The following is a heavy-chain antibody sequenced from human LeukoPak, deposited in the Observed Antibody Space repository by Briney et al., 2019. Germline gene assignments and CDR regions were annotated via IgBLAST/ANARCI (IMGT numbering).Heavy chain of an antibody. D-gene: IGHD2-15*01. V-gene: IGHV3-64*01. CDR3: ARARVAAKSGYMDV. CDR2: ISSNGNT. J-gene: IGHJ6*03. Sequence: GGSLRLSCAASGSTSSTYGMYWVRQAPGKGLEYVSSISSNGNTYYANSVKGRFTISRDNPKNTLYLQMGSLRDEDLAVYYCARARVAAKSGYMDVWGTGTTVTISS. CDR1: GSTSSTYG.